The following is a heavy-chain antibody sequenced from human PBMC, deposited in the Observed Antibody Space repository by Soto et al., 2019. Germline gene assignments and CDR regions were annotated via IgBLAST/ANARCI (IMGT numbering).Heavy chain of an antibody. CDR1: GGSISGYS. CDR2: VYYTGNT. J-gene: IGHJ4*02. V-gene: IGHV4-59*01. Sequence: SETLSLTCSVSGGSISGYSCTWIRQPPGRGLEWIGYVYYTGNTNYNSSLKGRVTLSMDTSKTQFSLRLTSVTAADTAVYYCARGYSYGKYDSWGQGTLVTVSS. D-gene: IGHD5-18*01. CDR3: ARGYSYGKYDS.